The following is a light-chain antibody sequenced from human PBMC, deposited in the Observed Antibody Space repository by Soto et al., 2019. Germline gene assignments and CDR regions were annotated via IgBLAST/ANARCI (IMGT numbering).Light chain of an antibody. CDR2: GAS. J-gene: IGKJ5*01. Sequence: EIVVTKAPGTLSLSTGERATLSCRASQRGSSSSLAWYQQKPGQPPRLLIYGASSRATGIPDRFIGSGSGTYFTLTISRLEPEDFAVFYCQHYDSLPITFGQGTRLETK. V-gene: IGKV3-20*01. CDR1: QRGSSSS. CDR3: QHYDSLPIT.